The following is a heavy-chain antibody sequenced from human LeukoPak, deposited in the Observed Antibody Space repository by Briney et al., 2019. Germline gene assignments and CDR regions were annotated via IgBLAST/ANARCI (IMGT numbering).Heavy chain of an antibody. CDR2: IRYDGSNK. D-gene: IGHD6-13*01. Sequence: TGGSLRLSCAASGFTFRSYGMHWVRQAPGKGLEWVAFIRYDGSNKYYGDSVKGRFTISRDNSKNTLYLQMDSLRTEDTAVYYCAKGGSSSWDALEYWGQGTLVTVSS. J-gene: IGHJ4*02. CDR1: GFTFRSYG. CDR3: AKGGSSSWDALEY. V-gene: IGHV3-30*02.